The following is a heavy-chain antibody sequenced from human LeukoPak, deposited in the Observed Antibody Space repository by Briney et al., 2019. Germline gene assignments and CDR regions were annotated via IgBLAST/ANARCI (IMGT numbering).Heavy chain of an antibody. Sequence: SETLSLTCTVCGGSICSSSYYWGWIRQPPGKRLEWIGSIYYSGSTYYNPSLKSRVTISVDTSKNQFSLKLSSVTAADTAVYYCATRAHYDFWSGYFDYWGQGTLVTVSS. V-gene: IGHV4-39*01. CDR2: IYYSGST. J-gene: IGHJ4*02. CDR1: GGSICSSSYY. D-gene: IGHD3-3*01. CDR3: ATRAHYDFWSGYFDY.